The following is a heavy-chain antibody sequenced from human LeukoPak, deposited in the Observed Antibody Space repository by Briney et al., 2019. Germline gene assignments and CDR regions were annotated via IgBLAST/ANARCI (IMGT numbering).Heavy chain of an antibody. J-gene: IGHJ4*02. D-gene: IGHD3-10*01. CDR3: AKDRFGEPQYFFDS. CDR1: GFTFSTYN. V-gene: IGHV3-48*01. CDR2: ISSSSSSI. Sequence: GGSLRLSCAASGFTFSTYNMNWVRQAPGKGLEWVSYISSSSSSIYYADSVKGRFTISRDNSKNTLYLQMNSLRVEDTALYYCAKDRFGEPQYFFDSWGQGTLVTVSS.